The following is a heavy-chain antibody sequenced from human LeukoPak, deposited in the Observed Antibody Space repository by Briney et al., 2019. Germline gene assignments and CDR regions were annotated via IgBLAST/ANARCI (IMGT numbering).Heavy chain of an antibody. CDR1: GFIFSSYT. CDR3: ARAEGGPATAIY. J-gene: IGHJ4*02. Sequence: PGGSLRPSCAATGFIFSSYTMSWVRPAPRKWLEWVSTVGGSASGAFYADSVKGRFTISRDNAKNSLYLQMNSLRAEDTALYYCARAEGGPATAIYWGQGTLVTVSS. V-gene: IGHV3-21*04. D-gene: IGHD2-21*02. CDR2: VGGSASGA.